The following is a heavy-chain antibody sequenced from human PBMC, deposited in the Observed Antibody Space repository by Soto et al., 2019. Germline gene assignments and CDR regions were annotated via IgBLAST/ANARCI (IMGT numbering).Heavy chain of an antibody. D-gene: IGHD5-18*01. J-gene: IGHJ6*02. CDR1: GGSISSYY. CDR2: IYYSGST. Sequence: SETLSLTCTVSGGSISSYYWSWIRQPPGKGLEWIGYIYYSGSTNYNPSLKSRVTISVDTSKNQFSLKLSSVTAADTAVYYCARGRIQLWLPGMDVWGQGTTVTVSS. V-gene: IGHV4-59*01. CDR3: ARGRIQLWLPGMDV.